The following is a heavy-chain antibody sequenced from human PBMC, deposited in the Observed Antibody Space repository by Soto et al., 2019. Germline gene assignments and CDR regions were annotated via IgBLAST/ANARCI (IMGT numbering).Heavy chain of an antibody. CDR3: ARRRAVVAARPYYYYAMDV. J-gene: IGHJ6*02. D-gene: IGHD6-6*01. Sequence: GASVKVSCKTSGYTFTSYDINWLRQAPGQGLEWMGWMKPNSGDTGYAPKFQGRVNMTRNTSTGTAYMELSSLISEDTAVYYCARRRAVVAARPYYYYAMDVWGQGTTVTVSS. V-gene: IGHV1-8*01. CDR1: GYTFTSYD. CDR2: MKPNSGDT.